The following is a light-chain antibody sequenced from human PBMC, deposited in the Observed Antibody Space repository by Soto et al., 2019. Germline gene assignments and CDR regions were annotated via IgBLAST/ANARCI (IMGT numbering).Light chain of an antibody. Sequence: QAVVTQAPSVSVAPGETVTLTCGVNSGSVSTSYYPGWYQQTPGKAPRTLIDATTTRSSGVPDRFSGSILGNKAALTITGAEAEDDSDYYCFLYLGSGRFVFGGGTKLTVL. V-gene: IGLV8-61*01. J-gene: IGLJ2*01. CDR3: FLYLGSGRFV. CDR2: ATT. CDR1: SGSVSTSYY.